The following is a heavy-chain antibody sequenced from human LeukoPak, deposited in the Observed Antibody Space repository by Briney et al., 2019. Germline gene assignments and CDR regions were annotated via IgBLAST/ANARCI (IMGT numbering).Heavy chain of an antibody. CDR1: GYTFTGYY. CDR2: INPNSGGT. J-gene: IGHJ3*02. D-gene: IGHD1-26*01. Sequence: ASVKVSCKASGYTFTGYYMHWVRQAPGQGLEWMGWINPNSGGTNYAQKFQGRVTMTTDTSTSTAYMELRSLRSDDTAVYYCARWGHSGSYLDPDFDIWGQGTMVTVSS. CDR3: ARWGHSGSYLDPDFDI. V-gene: IGHV1-2*02.